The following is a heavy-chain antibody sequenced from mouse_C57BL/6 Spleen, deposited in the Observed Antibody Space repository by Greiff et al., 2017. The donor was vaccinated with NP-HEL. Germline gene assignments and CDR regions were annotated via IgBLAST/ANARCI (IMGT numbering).Heavy chain of an antibody. CDR2: IDPSDSYT. V-gene: IGHV1-69*01. Sequence: QVQLKESGAELVMPGASVKLSCKASGYTFTSYWMHWVKQRPGQGLEWIGEIDPSDSYTNYNQKFKGKSTLTVDKSSSTAYMQLSSLTSEDSAVYYCARIGLDYYAMDYWGKGTSVTVSS. J-gene: IGHJ4*01. D-gene: IGHD3-1*01. CDR1: GYTFTSYW. CDR3: ARIGLDYYAMDY.